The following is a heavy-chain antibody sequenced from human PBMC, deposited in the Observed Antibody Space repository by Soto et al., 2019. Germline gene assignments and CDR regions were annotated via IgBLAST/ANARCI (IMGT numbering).Heavy chain of an antibody. CDR2: ISAYNGNT. CDR1: GYTFTSYG. D-gene: IGHD1-26*01. V-gene: IGHV1-18*01. J-gene: IGHJ4*02. Sequence: ASLKVSCKASGYTFTSYGISWVRQAPGQVLEWMGWISAYNGNTNYAQKLQGRVTMTTDTSTSTAYMELRSLRSDDTAMYYCARESEGARPLDFDYWGQVTLVTVSS. CDR3: ARESEGARPLDFDY.